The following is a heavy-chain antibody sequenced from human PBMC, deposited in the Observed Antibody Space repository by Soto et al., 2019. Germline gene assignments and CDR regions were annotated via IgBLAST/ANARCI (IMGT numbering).Heavy chain of an antibody. CDR2: INDGNGNT. Sequence: QVQLVQSGAEVKKPGASVKVSCKASGYTFTSYAMHWVRQAPGQRLEWMGWINDGNGNTKYSQKLQGRVTITRDTSASTAYMELSSLRSEDTAVYYCARGGGYSSSPEEEDYYYGMDVWGQGTTVTVSS. D-gene: IGHD6-13*01. CDR1: GYTFTSYA. CDR3: ARGGGYSSSPEEEDYYYGMDV. V-gene: IGHV1-3*01. J-gene: IGHJ6*02.